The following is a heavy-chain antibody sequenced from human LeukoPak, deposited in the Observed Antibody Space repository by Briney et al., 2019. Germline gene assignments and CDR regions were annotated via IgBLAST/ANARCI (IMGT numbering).Heavy chain of an antibody. V-gene: IGHV3-7*01. CDR3: ARDSFETDIDY. J-gene: IGHJ4*02. CDR2: IKEDGSEQ. Sequence: PGGSLRLSCVASGFSFSRYWMSWVRRAPGKGLEWVANIKEDGSEQYYADSLKGRFTISRDNVKNSLYLHINSLRAEDTAVYYCARDSFETDIDYWGQGTLVTVSS. D-gene: IGHD1-14*01. CDR1: GFSFSRYW.